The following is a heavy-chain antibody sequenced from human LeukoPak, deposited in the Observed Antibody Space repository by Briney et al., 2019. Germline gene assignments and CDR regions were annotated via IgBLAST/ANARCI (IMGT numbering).Heavy chain of an antibody. D-gene: IGHD4-17*01. CDR3: AKNGGHPTENYYMDV. CDR1: GFTFRSYA. J-gene: IGHJ6*03. Sequence: GGSLRLPCAASGFTFRSYAMTWVGQAPGKGLDWVAEISKVSTIYYADPVKGRFTISRDNSKNTLYLQMYSLRAEDTAVYYCAKNGGHPTENYYMDVWGKGTTVTVSS. CDR2: ISKVSTI. V-gene: IGHV3-23*01.